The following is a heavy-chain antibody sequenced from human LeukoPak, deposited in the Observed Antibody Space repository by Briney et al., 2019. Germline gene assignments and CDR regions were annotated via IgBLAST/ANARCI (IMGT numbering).Heavy chain of an antibody. Sequence: ASVKVSCKVSGYTLTELSMHWGRQAPGKGLEWMGGFDPEDGETIYAQKFQGRVTMTEDTSTATAYMELSRLGSEATAVYYCAPASPANHTNWFDPWGQGTLVTVSS. CDR1: GYTLTELS. CDR3: APASPANHTNWFDP. J-gene: IGHJ5*02. V-gene: IGHV1-24*01. CDR2: FDPEDGET.